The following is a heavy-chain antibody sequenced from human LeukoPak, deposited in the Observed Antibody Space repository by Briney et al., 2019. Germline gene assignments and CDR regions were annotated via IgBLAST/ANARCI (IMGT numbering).Heavy chain of an antibody. V-gene: IGHV3-7*04. Sequence: PGGSLRLSCAASGSTFSGYWMNWVRQVPGKGLEWAANIKQDGSEKYYVDSVKGRFTISRDNAKNSLYLQLNSLRAEDTAVYYCAGGTGWLIDYWGQGTLVTVSS. D-gene: IGHD6-19*01. J-gene: IGHJ4*02. CDR2: IKQDGSEK. CDR3: AGGTGWLIDY. CDR1: GSTFSGYW.